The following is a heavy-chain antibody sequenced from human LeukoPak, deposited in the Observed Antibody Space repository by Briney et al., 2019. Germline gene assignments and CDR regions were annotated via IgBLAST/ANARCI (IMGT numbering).Heavy chain of an antibody. Sequence: GGSLRLSCAASGFTFSSYEMNWVRQAPGKGLEWVSYISSSGSTIYYADSVKGRFTISRDNAKNSLYLQMNSLRAEDTAVYYFARGARVTMIVVVITPDAFDIWGQGTMVTVSS. CDR1: GFTFSSYE. J-gene: IGHJ3*02. D-gene: IGHD3-22*01. CDR3: ARGARVTMIVVVITPDAFDI. V-gene: IGHV3-48*03. CDR2: ISSSGSTI.